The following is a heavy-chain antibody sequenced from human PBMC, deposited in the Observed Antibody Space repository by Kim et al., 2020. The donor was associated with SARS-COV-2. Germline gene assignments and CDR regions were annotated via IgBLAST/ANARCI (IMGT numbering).Heavy chain of an antibody. D-gene: IGHD6-13*01. CDR2: ISGSGGST. V-gene: IGHV3-23*01. J-gene: IGHJ6*02. CDR1: GFTFSSYA. Sequence: GGSLRLSCAASGFTFSSYAMSWVRQAPGKGLEWVSAISGSGGSTYYADSVKGRFTISRDNSKNTLYLQMNSLRAEDTAVYYCAKDLVGLSSSWYGGVAYYYYGMDVWGQGTTVTVSS. CDR3: AKDLVGLSSSWYGGVAYYYYGMDV.